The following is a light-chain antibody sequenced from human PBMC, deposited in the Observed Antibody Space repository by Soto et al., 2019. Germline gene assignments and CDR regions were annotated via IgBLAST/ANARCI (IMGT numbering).Light chain of an antibody. CDR2: KTS. J-gene: IGKJ1*01. CDR1: QSLSSW. Sequence: DIQMTQSPSTLSASVGDRVTITCRASQSLSSWLAWYQQKPGKAPKLLIYKTSSLESGGSSRFRGSASGTESTPTISSLQTDDFATYYCQKYNSYPRTFGQGTKVEIK. V-gene: IGKV1-5*03. CDR3: QKYNSYPRT.